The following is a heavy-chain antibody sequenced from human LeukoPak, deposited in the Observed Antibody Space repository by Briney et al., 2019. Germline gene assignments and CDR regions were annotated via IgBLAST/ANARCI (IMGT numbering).Heavy chain of an antibody. CDR2: ISSSSGFT. CDR1: GFTFSDYY. CDR3: ARGSPPSD. J-gene: IGHJ4*02. Sequence: GGSLRLSCAASGFTFSDYYMTWIRRAPGKGLEWVSYISSSSGFTKYADSVRGRFTISRDNAKNSLYLQMNTLRVDDTAVYYCARGSPPSDWGQGTLVTVSS. V-gene: IGHV3-11*05.